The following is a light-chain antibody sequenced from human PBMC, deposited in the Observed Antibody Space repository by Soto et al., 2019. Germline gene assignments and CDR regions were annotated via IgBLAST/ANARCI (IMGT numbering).Light chain of an antibody. Sequence: DIQMTQSPSTLSASVGDRLTITLRASQSISSWLAWYQQKPGKAPNLLIYKASTLESGVPSRFSGSGSGTEFTLTISSLQPEDFATYYCQQYNSYSRTFGQGTKVDI. CDR2: KAS. J-gene: IGKJ1*01. CDR3: QQYNSYSRT. CDR1: QSISSW. V-gene: IGKV1-5*03.